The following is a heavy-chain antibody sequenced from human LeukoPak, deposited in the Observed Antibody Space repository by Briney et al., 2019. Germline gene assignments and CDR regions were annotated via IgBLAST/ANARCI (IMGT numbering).Heavy chain of an antibody. V-gene: IGHV1-2*02. CDR3: ARGMGAASAFDI. Sequence: ASVKVSCKASGYTFTGYCMHWVRQAPGQGLEWMGWINPNSGGTNYAQKFQGRVTMTRDTSISTAYMELSRLRSDDTAVYYCARGMGAASAFDIWGQGTMVTVSS. CDR2: INPNSGGT. CDR1: GYTFTGYC. D-gene: IGHD1-26*01. J-gene: IGHJ3*02.